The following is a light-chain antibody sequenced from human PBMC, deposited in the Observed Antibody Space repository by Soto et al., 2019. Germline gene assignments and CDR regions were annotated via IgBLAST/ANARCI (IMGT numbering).Light chain of an antibody. Sequence: DIQLIQSPATLSASVGDRITITCRASENIFTFLSWYQQRSGRAPNLLIYAASDLETGVPSRFSGRGSGTEFTLTIDLLQPDDSATYYCQHYNTQSITFGGGTKVDVK. J-gene: IGKJ4*02. CDR2: AAS. CDR1: ENIFTF. CDR3: QHYNTQSIT. V-gene: IGKV1-5*01.